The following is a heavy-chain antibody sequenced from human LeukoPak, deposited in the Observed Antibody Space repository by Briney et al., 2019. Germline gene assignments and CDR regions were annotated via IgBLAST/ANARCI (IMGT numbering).Heavy chain of an antibody. V-gene: IGHV4-59*01. Sequence: SETLSLTCTVSGGSISSYYWSWIRQPPGKGLEWIGYIDHTGSTNYNPSLNSRVTISRDTSKNHFSLELSSVTAADTAVYFCARDGGSYYDFWSGYTNQYYMDVWGKGTTVTVSS. CDR3: ARDGGSYYDFWSGYTNQYYMDV. CDR2: IDHTGST. CDR1: GGSISSYY. D-gene: IGHD3-3*01. J-gene: IGHJ6*03.